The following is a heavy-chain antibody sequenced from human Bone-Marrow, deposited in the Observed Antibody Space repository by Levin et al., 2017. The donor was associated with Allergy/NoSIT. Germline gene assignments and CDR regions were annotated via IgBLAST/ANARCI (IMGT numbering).Heavy chain of an antibody. J-gene: IGHJ3*02. CDR1: GFTFSSYA. CDR3: AKVFGGYYYDSSGYNDAFDI. D-gene: IGHD3-22*01. CDR2: ISGSGGST. V-gene: IGHV3-23*01. Sequence: GGSLRLSCAASGFTFSSYAMSWVRQAPGKGLEWVSAISGSGGSTYYADSVKGRFTISRDNSKNTLYLQMNSLRAEDTAVYYCAKVFGGYYYDSSGYNDAFDIWGQGTMVTVSS.